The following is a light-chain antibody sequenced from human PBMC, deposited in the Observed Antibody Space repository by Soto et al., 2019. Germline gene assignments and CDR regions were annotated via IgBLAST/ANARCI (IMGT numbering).Light chain of an antibody. V-gene: IGKV3-20*01. CDR3: HHYGGSPIT. J-gene: IGKJ5*01. CDR2: GAS. Sequence: EVVFAEAPVTLSLSPVEIASVPLRASQFLSSYLAWYQQIPGQPPRLLIYGASTRATGIPDRFSGSGSGTDFTLTISRLEPEDFAVYYCHHYGGSPITFGQGTRLEIK. CDR1: QFLSSY.